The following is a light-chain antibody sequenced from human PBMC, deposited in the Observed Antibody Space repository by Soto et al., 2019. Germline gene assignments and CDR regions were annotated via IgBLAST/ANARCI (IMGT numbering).Light chain of an antibody. J-gene: IGKJ1*01. CDR1: QGISSW. Sequence: DIQMTQSPSTLSASLGDRVTITWRASQGISSWLAWYQQKTVKAPKLLIYAASSLQSGVPSRFSGSRYGPDFTLTISSLQTEDFATYYCQQSYGSPPTFGQGTKVDIK. CDR3: QQSYGSPPT. CDR2: AAS. V-gene: IGKV1-39*01.